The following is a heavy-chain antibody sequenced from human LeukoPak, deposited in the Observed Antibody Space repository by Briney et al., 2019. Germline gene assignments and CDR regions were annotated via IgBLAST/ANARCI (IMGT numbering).Heavy chain of an antibody. V-gene: IGHV4-59*01. Sequence: SETLSLTCAVYGGSFSSYYWSWIRQPPGKGLEWIGHIHNSGNTNYNPSLKSRVTLSVDTSKNQFSLKLSSVTAADTAVYYCAREGTTGRNLNWFDSWGQGTLVTVSS. CDR1: GGSFSSYY. CDR3: AREGTTGRNLNWFDS. CDR2: IHNSGNT. J-gene: IGHJ5*01. D-gene: IGHD1-1*01.